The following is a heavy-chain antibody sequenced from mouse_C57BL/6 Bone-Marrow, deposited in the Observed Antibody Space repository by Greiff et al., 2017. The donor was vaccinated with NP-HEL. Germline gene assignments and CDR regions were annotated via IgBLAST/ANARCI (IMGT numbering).Heavy chain of an antibody. D-gene: IGHD1-1*01. CDR1: GYTFTGYW. V-gene: IGHV1-9*01. Sequence: QVQLQQSGAELMKPGASVKLSCKATGYTFTGYWIEWVKQRPGHGLEWIGEILPGSGSTNYNEKFKGKATFTADTSSNTAYMQLSSLTTEDSAIYYCARNGDYYGSSYLAWFAYWGQGTLVTVSA. J-gene: IGHJ3*01. CDR2: ILPGSGST. CDR3: ARNGDYYGSSYLAWFAY.